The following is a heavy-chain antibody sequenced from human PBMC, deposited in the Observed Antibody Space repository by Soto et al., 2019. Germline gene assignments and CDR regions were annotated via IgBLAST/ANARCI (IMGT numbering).Heavy chain of an antibody. CDR2: IYYSGST. J-gene: IGHJ4*02. V-gene: IGHV4-39*01. CDR1: GGSISSSSYY. Sequence: SETLSLTCTVSGGSISSSSYYWGWIRQPPGKGLEWIGSIYYSGSTYYNPSLKSRVTISVDTSKNQFSLKLSSVTAADTAVYYCARHDWAKPFDYWGQGTLVNVSS. CDR3: ARHDWAKPFDY. D-gene: IGHD3-9*01.